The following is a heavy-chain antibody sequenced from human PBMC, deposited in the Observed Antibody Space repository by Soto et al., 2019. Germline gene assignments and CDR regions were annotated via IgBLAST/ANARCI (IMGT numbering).Heavy chain of an antibody. Sequence: QVQLVQSGAEVKKPGSSVKVSCKASGGTFSSYAISWVRQAPGQGLEWMGGIIPISDTTNYAQQFQGRVTITADESTSPAYMELSSLRSEDTAVYYCARSQGSSTSLEIYYYYYYGMDVWGQGTTVTVSS. CDR3: ARSQGSSTSLEIYYYYYYGMDV. D-gene: IGHD2-2*01. J-gene: IGHJ6*02. CDR1: GGTFSSYA. V-gene: IGHV1-69*01. CDR2: IIPISDTT.